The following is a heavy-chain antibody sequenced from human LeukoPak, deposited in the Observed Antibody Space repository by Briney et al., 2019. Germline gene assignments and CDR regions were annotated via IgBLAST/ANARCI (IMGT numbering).Heavy chain of an antibody. CDR2: IYYSGST. Sequence: SETPSLTCTVSGGSISSSSYYWGWIRQPPGKGLEWIGSIYYSGSTYYNPSLKSRVTISVDTSKNQFSLKLSSVTAADTAVYYCARNYDFWGADYWGQGTLVTVSS. V-gene: IGHV4-39*01. D-gene: IGHD3-3*01. CDR1: GGSISSSSYY. J-gene: IGHJ4*02. CDR3: ARNYDFWGADY.